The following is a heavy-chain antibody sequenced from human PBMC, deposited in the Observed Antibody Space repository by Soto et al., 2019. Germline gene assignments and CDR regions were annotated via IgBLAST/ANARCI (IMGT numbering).Heavy chain of an antibody. CDR2: IYYSGST. CDR1: GGSISSNSFH. V-gene: IGHV4-39*01. CDR3: ARRERAAGTDWWFDP. J-gene: IGHJ5*02. D-gene: IGHD6-13*01. Sequence: QLQLQESGPGLVKPSETLSLTCTVSGGSISSNSFHWGWIRQPPGKGLEWIGSIYYSGSTYYSPSLKGRVTRSVDTSKNQFSLKVSSVTAADTAVYYCARRERAAGTDWWFDPWGQGTLVTVSS.